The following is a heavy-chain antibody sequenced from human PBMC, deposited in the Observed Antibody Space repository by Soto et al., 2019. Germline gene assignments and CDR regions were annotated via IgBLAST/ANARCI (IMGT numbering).Heavy chain of an antibody. Sequence: SGGSLRLSCAASGFTFSSYWMSWVRQAPGKGLEWVANIKQDGSEKYYVDSVKGRFTISRDNAKNSLYLQMNSLRAEDTAVYYCARDWRDYVWGSYPSDYWGQGXLVTVSS. J-gene: IGHJ4*02. CDR1: GFTFSSYW. CDR3: ARDWRDYVWGSYPSDY. CDR2: IKQDGSEK. D-gene: IGHD3-16*02. V-gene: IGHV3-7*03.